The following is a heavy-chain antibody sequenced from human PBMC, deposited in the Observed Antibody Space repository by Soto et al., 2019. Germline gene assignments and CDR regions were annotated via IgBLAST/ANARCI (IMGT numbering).Heavy chain of an antibody. Sequence: SLRLSCAASGFTFSSYGMHWVRQAPGKGLEWVAVIWYDGSNKYYADSVKGRFTISRDNSKNTLYLQMNSLRAEDTAVYYCARDSGPLLVRNWFDPRGRGTLDTAPQ. CDR2: IWYDGSNK. V-gene: IGHV3-33*01. CDR1: GFTFSSYG. J-gene: IGHJ5*02. D-gene: IGHD2-8*02. CDR3: ARDSGPLLVRNWFDP.